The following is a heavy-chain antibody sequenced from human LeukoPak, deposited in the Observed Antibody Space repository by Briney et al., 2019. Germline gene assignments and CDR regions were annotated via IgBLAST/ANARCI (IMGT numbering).Heavy chain of an antibody. CDR3: AKDRGVTTPSWFDP. J-gene: IGHJ5*02. CDR2: ISGSGGST. D-gene: IGHD4-17*01. Sequence: GGSLRLSCAASGFTFDDYGMSWVRQAPGKGLEWVSAISGSGGSTYYADSVKGRFTISRDNSKNTLYLQMNSLRAEDTAVYYCAKDRGVTTPSWFDPWGQGTLVTVSS. V-gene: IGHV3-23*01. CDR1: GFTFDDYG.